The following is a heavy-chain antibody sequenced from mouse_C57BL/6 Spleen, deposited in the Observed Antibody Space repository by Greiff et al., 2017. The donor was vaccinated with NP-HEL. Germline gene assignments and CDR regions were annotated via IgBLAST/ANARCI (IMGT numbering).Heavy chain of an antibody. CDR1: GYSITSGYY. D-gene: IGHD2-4*01. CDR2: ISYDGSN. Sequence: DVQLQESGPGLVKPSQSLSLTCSVTGYSITSGYYWNWIRQVPGNKLEWMGYISYDGSNNYNPSLKNRISITRDTSKNQFFLKLNSVTTEDTATYYCAREDDYDGFAYWGQGTLVTVSA. J-gene: IGHJ3*01. V-gene: IGHV3-6*01. CDR3: AREDDYDGFAY.